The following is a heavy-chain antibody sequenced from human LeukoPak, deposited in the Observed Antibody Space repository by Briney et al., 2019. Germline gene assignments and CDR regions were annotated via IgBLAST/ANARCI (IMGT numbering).Heavy chain of an antibody. CDR2: IYTGDSDS. CDR1: GYSFTSYW. Sequence: GESLKISCKGSGYSFTSYWIGWVRQIPGKGLEWMGIIYTGDSDSRYSPSFQGQVTISADKSISTAYLQWSSLKASDTAMYYCARLDIVVVPAAMPASYYYYYYMDVWGKGTTVTISS. D-gene: IGHD2-2*03. V-gene: IGHV5-51*01. CDR3: ARLDIVVVPAAMPASYYYYYYMDV. J-gene: IGHJ6*03.